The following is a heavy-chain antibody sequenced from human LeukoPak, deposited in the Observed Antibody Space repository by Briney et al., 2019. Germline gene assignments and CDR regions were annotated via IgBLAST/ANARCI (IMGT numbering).Heavy chain of an antibody. J-gene: IGHJ3*02. CDR3: ARASPSAFDI. Sequence: ASVTVSGRASGYTFTSYGIGWVRQAPGQGLEWMGWINAYNGNTNYAQKLQGSVTMTTDTSTSTAYMELRSLSSDDTAVYYCARASPSAFDIWGQGTMVTVSS. CDR2: INAYNGNT. V-gene: IGHV1-18*01. CDR1: GYTFTSYG.